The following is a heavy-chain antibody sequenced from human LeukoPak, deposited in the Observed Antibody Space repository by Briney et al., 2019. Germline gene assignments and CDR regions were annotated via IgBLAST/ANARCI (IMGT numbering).Heavy chain of an antibody. J-gene: IGHJ4*02. Sequence: GSLRLSCAASGFTFSSYAMSWVRQAPGKGLEWVSAISGSGGSTYYADSVKGRFTISRDNSKNTLYLQMNSLRAEDTAVYYCAKVQGHCSSTSCYALYFDCWGQGTLVTVSS. CDR1: GFTFSSYA. V-gene: IGHV3-23*01. CDR2: ISGSGGST. D-gene: IGHD2-2*01. CDR3: AKVQGHCSSTSCYALYFDC.